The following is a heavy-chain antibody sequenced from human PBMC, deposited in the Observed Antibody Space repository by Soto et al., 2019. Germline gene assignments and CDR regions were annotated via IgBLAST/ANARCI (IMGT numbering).Heavy chain of an antibody. V-gene: IGHV1-8*01. D-gene: IGHD5-18*01. CDR1: GYTFTSYD. J-gene: IGHJ6*02. CDR3: ARWGAATVRDYYGMDV. Sequence: ASVKVSCKASGYTFTSYDINWVRQATGQGLEWMGWMNPNSGNTGYAQKFQGRVTMTRNTSISAAYMELSSLRSEDTAVYYCARWGAATVRDYYGMDVWGQGTTVTVSS. CDR2: MNPNSGNT.